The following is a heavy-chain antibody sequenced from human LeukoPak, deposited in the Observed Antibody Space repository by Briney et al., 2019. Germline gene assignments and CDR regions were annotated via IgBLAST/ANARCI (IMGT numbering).Heavy chain of an antibody. J-gene: IGHJ4*02. Sequence: SETLSLTCTVSGGSISSYYWSWIRQPPGKGLEWIGYIYYSGSTNYSPSLKRRVTISVDMSKNQFSLKLNSVTAADTAVYYCARGSTTYDYWGQGTLVTVSS. CDR3: ARGSTTYDY. V-gene: IGHV4-59*01. CDR1: GGSISSYY. D-gene: IGHD1-1*01. CDR2: IYYSGST.